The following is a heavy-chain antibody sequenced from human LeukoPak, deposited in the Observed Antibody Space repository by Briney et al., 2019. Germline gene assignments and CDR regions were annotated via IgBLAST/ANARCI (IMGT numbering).Heavy chain of an antibody. D-gene: IGHD1-14*01. V-gene: IGHV3-21*01. Sequence: PGGSLRLSCAASGFSFSTYYVNWVRQAPGKGLEWVSCISSSSTYIYYADSVRGRFAISRDNAKNSLYLQMNSLGAEDTAVYYCARENHGSFDYWGQGSLVTVSS. CDR3: ARENHGSFDY. CDR1: GFSFSTYY. J-gene: IGHJ4*02. CDR2: ISSSSTYI.